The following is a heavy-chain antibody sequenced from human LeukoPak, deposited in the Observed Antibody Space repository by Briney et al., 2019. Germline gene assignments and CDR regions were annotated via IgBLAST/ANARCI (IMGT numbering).Heavy chain of an antibody. Sequence: GGSLRLSCAASGFTFSSYEMNWVRQAPGKGLEWVSYISSSGSTIYYADSVKGRFTISRDNAKNSLYLQVNSLRAEDTAVYYCAREGGRYDYVWGSYRSTDADYFDYWGQGTLVTVSS. CDR1: GFTFSSYE. CDR2: ISSSGSTI. V-gene: IGHV3-48*03. CDR3: AREGGRYDYVWGSYRSTDADYFDY. D-gene: IGHD3-16*02. J-gene: IGHJ4*02.